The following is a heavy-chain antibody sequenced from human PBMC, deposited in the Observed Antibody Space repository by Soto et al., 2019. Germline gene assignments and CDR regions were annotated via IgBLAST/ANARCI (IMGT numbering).Heavy chain of an antibody. V-gene: IGHV3-30*18. J-gene: IGHJ4*02. D-gene: IGHD3-9*01. CDR1: GFTFSSYG. CDR3: AKSSYDILTGYYGVDY. CDR2: ISYDGSNK. Sequence: GGSLRLSCAASGFTFSSYGMHWVRQAPGKGLEWVAVISYDGSNKYYADSVKGRFTISRDNSKNTLYLQMNILRAEDTAVFYCAKSSYDILTGYYGVDYWGQGTLVTVSS.